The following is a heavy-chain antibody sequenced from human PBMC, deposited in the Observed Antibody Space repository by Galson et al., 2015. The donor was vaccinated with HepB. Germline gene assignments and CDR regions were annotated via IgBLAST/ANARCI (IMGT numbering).Heavy chain of an antibody. CDR1: GFTFSSYS. Sequence: SLRLSCAASGFTFSSYSMNWVRQAPGKGLEWVSYISSSSSTIYYADSVKGRFTISRDNAKNSLYLQMNSLRDEDTAVYYCARGPRISSSSWFDYWGQGTLVTVSS. J-gene: IGHJ4*02. CDR3: ARGPRISSSSWFDY. CDR2: ISSSSSTI. D-gene: IGHD6-13*01. V-gene: IGHV3-48*02.